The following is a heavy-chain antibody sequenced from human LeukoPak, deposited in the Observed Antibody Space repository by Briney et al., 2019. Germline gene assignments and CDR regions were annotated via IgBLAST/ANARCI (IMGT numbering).Heavy chain of an antibody. J-gene: IGHJ4*02. V-gene: IGHV4-39*07. D-gene: IGHD7-27*01. CDR2: IYYSGST. CDR3: ARDLTGVTHYYFDY. Sequence: SETLSLTCTVSGGSISSSSYYWGWIRQPPGKGLEWIGSIYYSGSTYYNPSLKSRVTISVDTSKNQFSLKLSSVTAADTAVYYCARDLTGVTHYYFDYWGQGTLVTVSS. CDR1: GGSISSSSYY.